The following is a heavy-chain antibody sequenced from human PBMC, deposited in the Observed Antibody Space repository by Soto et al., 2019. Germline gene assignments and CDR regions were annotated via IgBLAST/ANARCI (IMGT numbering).Heavy chain of an antibody. D-gene: IGHD2-15*01. CDR1: GFTFCNYA. J-gene: IGHJ4*02. CDR2: ISASGGRT. Sequence: GGSLRLSCRASGFTFCNYAMSWVRQAPGKGLEWVSGISASGGRTYYADSAKGRFTISRDNSNNTLYLQMSSLRAEDTAVYYFAKDLEVISARLDYWGQGALVTVSS. CDR3: AKDLEVISARLDY. V-gene: IGHV3-23*01.